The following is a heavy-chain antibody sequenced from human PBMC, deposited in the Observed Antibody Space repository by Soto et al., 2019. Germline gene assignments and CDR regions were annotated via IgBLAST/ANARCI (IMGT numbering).Heavy chain of an antibody. CDR2: ISGSGGST. V-gene: IGHV3-23*01. CDR3: ATMNHYDSSGYYFDY. D-gene: IGHD3-22*01. CDR1: GFTFSSYA. J-gene: IGHJ4*02. Sequence: GGSLRLSCAASGFTFSSYAMSWVRQAPGKGLEWVSAISGSGGSTYYADSVKGRFTISRDNSKNTLYLQMNSLRAEDTAVYYCATMNHYDSSGYYFDYWGQGTLVTVSS.